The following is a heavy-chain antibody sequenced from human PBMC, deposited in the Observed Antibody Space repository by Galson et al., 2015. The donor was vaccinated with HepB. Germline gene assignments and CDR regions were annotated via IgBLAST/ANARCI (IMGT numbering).Heavy chain of an antibody. CDR2: TYYRSKWYN. CDR3: AHRPSDGTYFDY. J-gene: IGHJ4*02. V-gene: IGHV6-1*01. Sequence: CAISGDSVSSNSAAWNWIRQSPSRGLEWLGRTYYRSKWYNDYAVSVKSRITINPDTSKNQVVLIVTDMDPVDTATYYCAHRPSDGTYFDYWGQGTLVTVSS. CDR1: GDSVSSNSAA. D-gene: IGHD1-26*01.